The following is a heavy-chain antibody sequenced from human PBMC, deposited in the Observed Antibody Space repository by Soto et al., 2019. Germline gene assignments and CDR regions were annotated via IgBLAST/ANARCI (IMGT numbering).Heavy chain of an antibody. Sequence: TFRSYVMSCVSQNQGKGLEWVSAISGSGGSTYYADSVKGRFTISRDNSKNTLYLQMNSLRAEDTAIYYCAKSIHQQLSLSYCYYGMDFWGQGTTVTVSS. V-gene: IGHV3-23*01. D-gene: IGHD5-18*01. J-gene: IGHJ6*02. CDR1: TFRSYV. CDR2: ISGSGGST. CDR3: AKSIHQQLSLSYCYYGMDF.